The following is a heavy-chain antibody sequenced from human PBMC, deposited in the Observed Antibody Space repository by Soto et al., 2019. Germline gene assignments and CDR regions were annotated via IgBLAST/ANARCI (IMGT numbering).Heavy chain of an antibody. J-gene: IGHJ4*02. Sequence: EVQLLESGGGLVQPGGSLRLSCAASGFTFSSYAMRWVRQAPGKGLEWVSAISGSGGSTYYADSVKGRFTISRYNSTNTLYLQMNSLRAEDTAIYYCARGGSGSYYDYWCQGNLVSGSS. V-gene: IGHV3-23*01. CDR3: ARGGSGSYYDY. CDR2: ISGSGGST. CDR1: GFTFSSYA. D-gene: IGHD1-26*01.